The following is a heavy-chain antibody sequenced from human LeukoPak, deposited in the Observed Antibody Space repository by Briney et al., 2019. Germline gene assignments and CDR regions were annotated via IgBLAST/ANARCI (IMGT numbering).Heavy chain of an antibody. CDR2: IYYSGST. J-gene: IGHJ3*02. V-gene: IGHV4-59*01. Sequence: SETLSLTCTVSGGSISSYYWSWIRQPPGKGLEWIGYIYYSGSTNYNPSLKSRVTISVDTSKNQFSLKLSSVTAADTAVYYCARVFRGGYTTPQDFDIWGQGTMVTVSS. CDR1: GGSISSYY. D-gene: IGHD3-3*01. CDR3: ARVFRGGYTTPQDFDI.